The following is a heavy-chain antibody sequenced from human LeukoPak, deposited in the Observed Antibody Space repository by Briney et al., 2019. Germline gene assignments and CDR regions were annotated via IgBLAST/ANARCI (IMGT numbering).Heavy chain of an antibody. CDR3: ARGPQWRGDYYYMDV. D-gene: IGHD6-19*01. Sequence: ASVKLSCKASGYSFTNFDINWVRQATGQGLEWMGWMNPNSGNKGYAQKFQGRVTMTMNTSITTVYMELSSLRSEDTAVYYCARGPQWRGDYYYMDVWGRGTTVTVSS. J-gene: IGHJ6*03. CDR1: GYSFTNFD. CDR2: MNPNSGNK. V-gene: IGHV1-8*01.